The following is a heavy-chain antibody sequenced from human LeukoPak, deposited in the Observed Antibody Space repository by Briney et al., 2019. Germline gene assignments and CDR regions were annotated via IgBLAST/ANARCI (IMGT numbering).Heavy chain of an antibody. CDR1: GFTFSSQA. Sequence: GGSLRLSCAASGFTFSSQAMSWVRQAPGKGLEWLSSISGSGGGTYYADSVKGRFTISRDNSVNALYLQMDSLRAEDTALYSCAKFRCGGNPCFPGGHYYYGMDVWGQGTTVPVSS. CDR3: AKFRCGGNPCFPGGHYYYGMDV. D-gene: IGHD2-21*01. J-gene: IGHJ6*02. V-gene: IGHV3-23*01. CDR2: ISGSGGGT.